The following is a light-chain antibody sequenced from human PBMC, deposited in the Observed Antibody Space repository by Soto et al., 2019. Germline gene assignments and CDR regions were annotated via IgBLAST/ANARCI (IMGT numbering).Light chain of an antibody. J-gene: IGKJ1*01. V-gene: IGKV4-1*01. Sequence: DIVMTQSPDSLAVSLGDRATINCKSSQSVLSSSNTKNFLAWYQQRPGQPPKLLIYWASTREFGVPDRFSGSGSGTDFTLTISSLQAEDVAVYYCHQYSSAPPAFGQGTKVEIK. CDR3: HQYSSAPPA. CDR2: WAS. CDR1: QSVLSSSNTKNF.